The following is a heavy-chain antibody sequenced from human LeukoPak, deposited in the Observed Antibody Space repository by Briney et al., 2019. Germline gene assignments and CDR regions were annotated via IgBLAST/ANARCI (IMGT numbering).Heavy chain of an antibody. V-gene: IGHV4-38-2*01. CDR3: ARQQLDSSGYFNFDY. CDR1: GYSISSGYY. J-gene: IGHJ4*02. CDR2: IYHGGST. Sequence: SETLSLTCAVSGYSISSGYYWGWIRQPPGKGLEWIGSIYHGGSTYYNPSLKSRVTISVDTSKTQFSLKLSSVTAADTAVYYCARQQLDSSGYFNFDYWGQGTLVTVSS. D-gene: IGHD3-22*01.